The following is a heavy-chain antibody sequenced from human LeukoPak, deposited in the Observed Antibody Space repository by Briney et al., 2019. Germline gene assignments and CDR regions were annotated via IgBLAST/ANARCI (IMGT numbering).Heavy chain of an antibody. CDR3: AAHFYGSGTSQSEY. V-gene: IGHV3-9*01. Sequence: PGRSLRLSCAASGFAVDDSAMHWVRQAPGKGLEWVSGINWRGDKIDYADIVKGRFTISRDNAKNNLYLEMNSLRPEDTAFYYCAAHFYGSGTSQSEYWGQGTLVTVSS. CDR1: GFAVDDSA. D-gene: IGHD3-10*01. CDR2: INWRGDKI. J-gene: IGHJ4*02.